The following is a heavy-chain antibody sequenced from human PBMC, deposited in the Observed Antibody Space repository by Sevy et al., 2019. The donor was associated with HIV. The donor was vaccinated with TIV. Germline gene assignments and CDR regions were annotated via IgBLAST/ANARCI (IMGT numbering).Heavy chain of an antibody. D-gene: IGHD3-10*01. CDR3: ARELWYGELGGWFDP. CDR2: IGNKANIYTT. Sequence: GGSLRLSCEASGFSFSDYNMDWVRQAPGRGLEWLGRIGNKANIYTTHYAAYVKGGFSITRDDLKNSLSLQMNSLNTEDTAVYYCARELWYGELGGWFDPWGQGTLVTVSS. J-gene: IGHJ5*02. CDR1: GFSFSDYN. V-gene: IGHV3-72*01.